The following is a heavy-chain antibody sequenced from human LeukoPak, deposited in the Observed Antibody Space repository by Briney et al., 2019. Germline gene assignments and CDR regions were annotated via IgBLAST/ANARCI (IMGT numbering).Heavy chain of an antibody. CDR3: ARDPRYGDYDWFDP. J-gene: IGHJ5*02. Sequence: ASVKVSCKASGYIFTNYGISWVRQAPGQGPEGMGWIGTYSGNTDYAQNFQGRVTMTTDTSTSTAYMELRSLRSDDTAVYYCARDPRYGDYDWFDPWGQGTLVTVSS. D-gene: IGHD4-17*01. CDR1: GYIFTNYG. CDR2: IGTYSGNT. V-gene: IGHV1-18*04.